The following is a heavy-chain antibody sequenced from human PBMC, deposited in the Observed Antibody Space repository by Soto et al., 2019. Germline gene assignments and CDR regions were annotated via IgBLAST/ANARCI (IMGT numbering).Heavy chain of an antibody. Sequence: SETLALTSVFNGGSFSVYYRDWIRQPPGKGLEWIGYIPYSGNTNYNPSLKSRVSISVDTSKNQLSLNLTSVTAADTAVYYCARAPMVISRSSFDSWGQGTPVTVSS. D-gene: IGHD2-21*01. CDR1: GGSFSVYY. V-gene: IGHV4-59*01. J-gene: IGHJ4*02. CDR3: ARAPMVISRSSFDS. CDR2: IPYSGNT.